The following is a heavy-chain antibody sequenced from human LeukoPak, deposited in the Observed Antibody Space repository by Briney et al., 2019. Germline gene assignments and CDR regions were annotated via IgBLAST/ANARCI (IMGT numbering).Heavy chain of an antibody. Sequence: GGSLRLSCAASGFTFSSYAMAWVRQAPGKGLEWVSRISTSGGTTSYADSVKGRFTISRDNSKNTLYLQINSLRAEDTARYYCAKDRNSKSYYYMDVWGKGTTVTVSS. CDR2: ISTSGGTT. J-gene: IGHJ6*03. CDR3: AKDRNSKSYYYMDV. V-gene: IGHV3-23*01. CDR1: GFTFSSYA. D-gene: IGHD4-23*01.